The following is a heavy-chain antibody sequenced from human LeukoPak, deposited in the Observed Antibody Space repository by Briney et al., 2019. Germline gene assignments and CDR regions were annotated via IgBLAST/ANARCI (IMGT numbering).Heavy chain of an antibody. CDR3: ARENDSSGYYYVYAFDI. V-gene: IGHV4-38-2*02. D-gene: IGHD3-22*01. J-gene: IGHJ3*02. Sequence: TPSETLSLTCTVSGYSISSGYYWGWIRQPPVKGLEWIGSIYHSGSTYCNPSLKSRVTISVDTSKNQFSLKLSSVAAADTAVYYCARENDSSGYYYVYAFDIWGQGTMVTVSS. CDR2: IYHSGST. CDR1: GYSISSGYY.